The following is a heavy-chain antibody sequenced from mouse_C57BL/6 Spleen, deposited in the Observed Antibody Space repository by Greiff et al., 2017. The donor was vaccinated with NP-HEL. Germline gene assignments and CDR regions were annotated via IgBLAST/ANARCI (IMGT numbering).Heavy chain of an antibody. CDR1: GYTFTSYW. D-gene: IGHD1-1*01. CDR3: ARSGGSSRYYYAMDY. J-gene: IGHJ4*01. V-gene: IGHV1-61*01. CDR2: IYPSDSET. Sequence: VQLQQPGAELVRPGSSVKLSCKASGYTFTSYWMDWVKQRPGQGLEWIGNIYPSDSETHYNQKFKDKATLTVDKSSSTAYMQLSSLTSEDSAVYHCARSGGSSRYYYAMDYWGQGTSVTVSS.